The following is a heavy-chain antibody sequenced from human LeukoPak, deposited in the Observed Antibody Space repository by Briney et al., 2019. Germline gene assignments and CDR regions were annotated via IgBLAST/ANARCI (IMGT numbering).Heavy chain of an antibody. CDR1: GGSISSSSYY. J-gene: IGHJ4*02. CDR2: IYYSGST. V-gene: IGHV4-39*07. Sequence: SETLSLTCTVSGGSISSSSYYWGWIRQPPGKGLEWIGSIYYSGSTYYNPSLKSRVTISVDTSKNQFSLKLSSVTAADTAVYYCATNLYYFDYWGQGTLVTVSS. CDR3: ATNLYYFDY. D-gene: IGHD1-14*01.